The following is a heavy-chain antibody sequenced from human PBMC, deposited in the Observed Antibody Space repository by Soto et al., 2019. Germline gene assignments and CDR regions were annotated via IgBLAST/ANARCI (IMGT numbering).Heavy chain of an antibody. Sequence: EVQLVESGGGLVQPGGSLKLSCAASGFTFSGSAMHWVRQSSGKGLEWVGRIRSKANNYATAYAASVKGRFTISRDDSKNTAYLKMNSLKTEDTAVYYCTGSGSDYWGQGTLVTVAS. CDR2: IRSKANNYAT. V-gene: IGHV3-73*02. CDR1: GFTFSGSA. CDR3: TGSGSDY. D-gene: IGHD3-22*01. J-gene: IGHJ4*02.